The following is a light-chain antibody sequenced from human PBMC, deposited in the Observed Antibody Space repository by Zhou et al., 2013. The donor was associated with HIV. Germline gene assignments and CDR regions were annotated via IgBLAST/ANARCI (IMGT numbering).Light chain of an antibody. CDR3: QQHDTLPFT. V-gene: IGKV1-33*01. J-gene: IGKJ4*01. CDR2: DTF. CDR1: QYISNY. Sequence: DIQMTQAPSSLSASVGDRVTITCQASQYISNYLNWFQQKPGKAPKLLIFDTFNLEKGVPPRFSGSESGTNFILTISSLQPEDIGTYYCQQHDTLPFTFGGGTKVQIK.